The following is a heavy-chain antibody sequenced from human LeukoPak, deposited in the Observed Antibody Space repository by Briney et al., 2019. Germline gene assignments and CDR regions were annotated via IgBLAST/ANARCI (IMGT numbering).Heavy chain of an antibody. V-gene: IGHV4-34*01. CDR2: INHSGST. Sequence: SETLSLTCAVYGGSFSGYYWSWIRQPPGKGLEWIGEINHSGSTNYNPSLKSRVTISVDTSKNQFSLNLSSVTAADTAVYYCARGPEPPRYYYYYYYMDVWGKGTTVTVSS. CDR3: ARGPEPPRYYYYYYYMDV. J-gene: IGHJ6*03. D-gene: IGHD1-14*01. CDR1: GGSFSGYY.